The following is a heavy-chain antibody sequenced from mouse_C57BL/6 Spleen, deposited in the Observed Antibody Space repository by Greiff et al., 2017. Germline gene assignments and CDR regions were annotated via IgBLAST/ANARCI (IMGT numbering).Heavy chain of an antibody. D-gene: IGHD1-1*01. CDR1: GYTFTSYT. CDR3: ARGNGSDWFAY. J-gene: IGHJ3*01. CDR2: INPSSGYT. Sequence: VQLVESGAELARPGASVKMSCKASGYTFTSYTMHWVKQRPGQGLEWIGYINPSSGYTKYNQKFKDKATLTADKSSSTAYMQLSSLTSEDSAVYYCARGNGSDWFAYWGQGTLVTVSA. V-gene: IGHV1-4*01.